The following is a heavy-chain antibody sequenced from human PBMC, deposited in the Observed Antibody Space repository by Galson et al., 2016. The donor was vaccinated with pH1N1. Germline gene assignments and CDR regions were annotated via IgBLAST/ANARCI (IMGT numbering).Heavy chain of an antibody. Sequence: TLSLTCAVSGYSIISGYYWGWVRQPPGKGLEWIGSIFHSGSTYYNPSLKSRVTISVDTSRNQFSPTLSSVTAADTALYYCASSIPVTALDAFDLWGQGTMVTVSS. V-gene: IGHV4-38-2*01. CDR2: IFHSGST. CDR3: ASSIPVTALDAFDL. J-gene: IGHJ3*01. D-gene: IGHD2-21*02. CDR1: GYSIISGYY.